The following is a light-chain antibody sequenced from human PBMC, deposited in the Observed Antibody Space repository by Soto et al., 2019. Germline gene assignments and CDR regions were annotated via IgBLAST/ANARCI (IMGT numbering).Light chain of an antibody. CDR3: CSYTDSRTNI. Sequence: SALTQPASVSGSPGQSITISCTGTSSDVGGYNYVSWYQQHPGKAPKLIIFEVSYRPSGISNRFSASKSGDTASLTISGLQADDEADYYCCSYTDSRTNIFGSGTKVTLL. CDR2: EVS. J-gene: IGLJ1*01. V-gene: IGLV2-14*01. CDR1: SSDVGGYNY.